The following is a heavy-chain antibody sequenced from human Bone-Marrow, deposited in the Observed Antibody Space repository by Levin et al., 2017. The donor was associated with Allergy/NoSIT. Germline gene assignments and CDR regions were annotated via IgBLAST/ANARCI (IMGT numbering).Heavy chain of an antibody. CDR3: ARRAEGYCTSISCPTPFDH. CDR1: GYTFITHS. J-gene: IGHJ4*02. CDR2: INGDNGDT. Sequence: GESLKISCTASGYTFITHSVHWVRQAPGQRLEWMGWINGDNGDTKHAQKFQGRVTITRNKSAGAAYMELSSLRSEDTAVYYCARRAEGYCTSISCPTPFDHWGQGTLVTVSS. V-gene: IGHV1-3*01. D-gene: IGHD2-8*01.